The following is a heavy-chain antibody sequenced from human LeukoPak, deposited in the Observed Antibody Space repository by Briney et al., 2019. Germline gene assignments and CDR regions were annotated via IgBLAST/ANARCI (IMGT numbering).Heavy chain of an antibody. Sequence: SETLSLTCTVSGGSISTYYWDWIRQPAGKGLEWIGRIYTSGTTNYSPSLKSRVTMSVDTSKNQFSLKLSSVTAADTAVYYCARELYCSSTGCSSYYYYYAIDVWGQGTTVTVSS. CDR3: ARELYCSSTGCSSYYYYYAIDV. V-gene: IGHV4-4*07. CDR1: GGSISTYY. J-gene: IGHJ6*02. CDR2: IYTSGTT. D-gene: IGHD2-2*01.